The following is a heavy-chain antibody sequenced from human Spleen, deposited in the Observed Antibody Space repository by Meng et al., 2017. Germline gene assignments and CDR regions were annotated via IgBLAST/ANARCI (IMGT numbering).Heavy chain of an antibody. CDR3: AIGPVILNY. J-gene: IGHJ4*02. D-gene: IGHD2-21*01. Sequence: QLQQSGPGLVAPSLTPSRSCAISAYSVSITSAAFNWIRQSPSRGLEWLVRTYYRSKLYNEYAVSVKSRITINPDTSKNHFSLQLNFVTPEDTAVYYCAIGPVILNYWGQGTLVTVSS. V-gene: IGHV6-1*01. CDR1: AYSVSITSAA. CDR2: TYYRSKLYN.